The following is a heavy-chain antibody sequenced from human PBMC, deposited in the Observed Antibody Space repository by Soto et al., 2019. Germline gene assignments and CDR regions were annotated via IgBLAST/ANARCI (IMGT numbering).Heavy chain of an antibody. CDR2: IKQDGSEK. CDR1: GFTFSSYW. J-gene: IGHJ4*02. CDR3: AKDLPSNYPGGFDY. V-gene: IGHV3-7*05. D-gene: IGHD4-4*01. Sequence: GGSLRLSCAASGFTFSSYWMSWVRQASGKGLEWVANIKQDGSEKYYVDSVKGRFTISRDNAKNSLYLQMNSLRAGDTAVYYCAKDLPSNYPGGFDYWGQGTLVTVSS.